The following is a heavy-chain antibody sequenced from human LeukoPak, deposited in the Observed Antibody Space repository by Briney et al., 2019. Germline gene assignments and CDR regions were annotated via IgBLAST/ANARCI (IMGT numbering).Heavy chain of an antibody. V-gene: IGHV3-74*01. D-gene: IGHD3-3*01. CDR2: INSDESST. J-gene: IGHJ4*02. CDR3: AKGPVRFLEWLLSPFDY. CDR1: GFTFSNYW. Sequence: GGSLRLSCAASGFTFSNYWMHWVRHGPGKGLVWVSRINSDESSTNYADSVKGRFTISRDNSKNTLYLQINSLRAEDTAVYYCAKGPVRFLEWLLSPFDYWGQGTLVTVSS.